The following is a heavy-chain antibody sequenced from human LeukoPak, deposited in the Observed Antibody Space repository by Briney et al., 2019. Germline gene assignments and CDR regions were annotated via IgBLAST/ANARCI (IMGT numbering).Heavy chain of an antibody. J-gene: IGHJ6*03. V-gene: IGHV4-59*01. D-gene: IGHD5-18*01. CDR3: ARTEESGYSYGYFGYYYYMDV. CDR1: GGSISSYY. Sequence: YPSETLSLTCTVSGGSISSYYWSWIRQPPGKGLEYIGYIYYSGSTNYNPSLKSRVTISVDTSKNQFSLKLSSVTAADTAVYYCARTEESGYSYGYFGYYYYMDVWGKGTTVTVSS. CDR2: IYYSGST.